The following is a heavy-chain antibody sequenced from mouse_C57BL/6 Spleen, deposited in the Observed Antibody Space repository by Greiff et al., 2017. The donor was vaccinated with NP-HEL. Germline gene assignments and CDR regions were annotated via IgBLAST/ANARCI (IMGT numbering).Heavy chain of an antibody. Sequence: EVQLQQSGPELVKPGASVKISCKASGYSFTDYNMNWVKQSNGKSLEWIGVINPNYGTTSYNQKFKGKATLTVDPSSSTADMQINSLTAEDTAVYYCARSGGYYVGYAMDYWGQGTSVTVSS. CDR1: GYSFTDYN. J-gene: IGHJ4*01. CDR2: INPNYGTT. D-gene: IGHD2-3*01. V-gene: IGHV1-39*01. CDR3: ARSGGYYVGYAMDY.